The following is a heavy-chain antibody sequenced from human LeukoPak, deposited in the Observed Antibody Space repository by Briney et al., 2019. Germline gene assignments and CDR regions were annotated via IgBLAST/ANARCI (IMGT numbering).Heavy chain of an antibody. D-gene: IGHD2-21*02. CDR1: GGSISSYY. CDR3: AIRTPYCGGDCLDAFDI. Sequence: PSETLSLTCTVSGGSISSYYWSWIRQPAGKGLEWIGSIYHSGSTYYNPSLKSRLTISIDTSKSQFSLKLTSVTAADTALYYCAIRTPYCGGDCLDAFDIWGQGTMVTVSS. J-gene: IGHJ3*02. V-gene: IGHV4-59*08. CDR2: IYHSGST.